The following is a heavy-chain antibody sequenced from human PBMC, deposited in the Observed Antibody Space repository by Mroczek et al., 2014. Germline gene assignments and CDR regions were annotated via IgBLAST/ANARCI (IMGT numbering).Heavy chain of an antibody. CDR1: GGSISSGSYY. D-gene: IGHD2-2*02. CDR2: IYTSGST. J-gene: IGHJ3*02. CDR3: ARESIVVVPAAIVGAFDI. V-gene: IGHV4-61*02. Sequence: QVQLQESGPGLVKPSQTLSLTCTVSGGSISSGSYYWSWIRQPAGKGLEWIGRIYTSGSTNYNPSLKSRVTISVDTSKNQFSLKLSSVTAADTAVYYCARESIVVVPAAIVGAFDIWGQGTMVTVSS.